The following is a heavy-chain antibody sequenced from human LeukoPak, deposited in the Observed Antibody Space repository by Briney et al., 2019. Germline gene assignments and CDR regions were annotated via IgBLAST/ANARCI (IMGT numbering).Heavy chain of an antibody. D-gene: IGHD2-2*01. CDR3: ASDEMEYQLLRTFDY. CDR1: GGSISSSSYY. Sequence: SETLSLTCTVSGGSISSSSYYWGWIRQPPGKGLEWIGSIYYSGSTYYNPSLKSRVTISVDTSKNQFSLKLSSVTAADTAVYYCASDEMEYQLLRTFDYWGQRTLVTVSS. V-gene: IGHV4-39*07. J-gene: IGHJ4*02. CDR2: IYYSGST.